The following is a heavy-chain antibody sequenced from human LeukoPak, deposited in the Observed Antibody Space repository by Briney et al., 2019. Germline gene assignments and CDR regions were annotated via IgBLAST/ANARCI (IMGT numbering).Heavy chain of an antibody. V-gene: IGHV3-7*01. Sequence: PGGSLRLSCAASGFTFSSYWMSWVRQAPGKGLEWVANIKQDGSEKYYVDSVKGRSTISRDNAKNSLYLQMNSLRAEDTAVYYCARGAEEAIFGVVIPDYWGQGTLVTVSS. CDR2: IKQDGSEK. J-gene: IGHJ4*02. D-gene: IGHD3-3*01. CDR3: ARGAEEAIFGVVIPDY. CDR1: GFTFSSYW.